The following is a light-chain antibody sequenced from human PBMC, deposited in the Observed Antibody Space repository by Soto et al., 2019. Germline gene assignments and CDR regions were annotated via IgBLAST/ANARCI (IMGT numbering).Light chain of an antibody. CDR2: DAS. CDR3: QQYEDLPLT. V-gene: IGKV1-5*01. CDR1: QNINNW. J-gene: IGKJ1*01. Sequence: DIQMTESPSTLSASRGDRVSITCRASQNINNWIAWYQQKPGKAPKFLIYDASTLESGVPSRFSGSGSGTEFTLTITSMQPDDFATYYCQQYEDLPLTFGQGTKVDI.